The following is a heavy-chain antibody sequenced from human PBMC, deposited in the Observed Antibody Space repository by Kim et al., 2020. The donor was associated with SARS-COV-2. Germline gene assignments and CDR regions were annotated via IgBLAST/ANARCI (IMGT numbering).Heavy chain of an antibody. CDR2: TYYSGNT. J-gene: IGHJ5*02. CDR3: AREAQNCDGGSCYSWFDP. CDR1: GDSISSAY. V-gene: IGHV4-59*01. D-gene: IGHD2-15*01. Sequence: SETLSLTCTVSGDSISSAYWNWIRQPPGNGLEWIGYTYYSGNTNYNPSLKSRVTISVDTSKNQFSLKLSSVTAADTAVYYCAREAQNCDGGSCYSWFDPWGQGTLVTVSS.